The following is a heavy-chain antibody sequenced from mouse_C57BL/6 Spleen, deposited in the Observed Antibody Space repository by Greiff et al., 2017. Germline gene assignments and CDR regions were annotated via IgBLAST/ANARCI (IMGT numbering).Heavy chain of an antibody. CDR1: GFTFSDYY. CDR3: AREGYSNYPYFDY. D-gene: IGHD2-5*01. Sequence: DVKLVESEGGLVQPGSSMKLSCTASGFTFSDYYMAWVRQGPEKGLEWVANINYDGSSTYYLDSLKSRFIISRDNAKNILYLQMSSLKSEDTATYYCAREGYSNYPYFDYWGQGTTLTVSS. J-gene: IGHJ2*01. CDR2: INYDGSST. V-gene: IGHV5-16*01.